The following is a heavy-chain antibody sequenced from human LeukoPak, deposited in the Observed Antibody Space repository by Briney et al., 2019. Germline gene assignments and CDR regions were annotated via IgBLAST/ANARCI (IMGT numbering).Heavy chain of an antibody. CDR1: GGSISSSSYY. CDR3: ARLATSIVVVPAAMNYGMDV. V-gene: IGHV4-39*01. Sequence: SETLSLTCTVSGGSISSSSYYWGWIRQPPGKGLEWIGSIYYSGSTYYNPSLKSRVTISVDTSKNQFSLKLSSVTAADTAVYYCARLATSIVVVPAAMNYGMDVWGQGTTVTVSS. CDR2: IYYSGST. J-gene: IGHJ6*02. D-gene: IGHD2-2*01.